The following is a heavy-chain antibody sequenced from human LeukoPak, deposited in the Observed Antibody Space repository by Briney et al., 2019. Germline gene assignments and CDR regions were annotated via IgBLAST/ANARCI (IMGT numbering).Heavy chain of an antibody. CDR3: ARVIRYCSSTSCPNYYYYMDV. V-gene: IGHV1-69*05. CDR2: IIPIFGTA. J-gene: IGHJ6*03. D-gene: IGHD2-2*01. Sequence: GASVKVSCKASGGTFSSYATSWVRQAPGQGLEWMGGIIPIFGTANYAQKFQGRVTITTDESTSTAYMELSSLRSEDTAVYYCARVIRYCSSTSCPNYYYYMDVWGKGTTVTVSS. CDR1: GGTFSSYA.